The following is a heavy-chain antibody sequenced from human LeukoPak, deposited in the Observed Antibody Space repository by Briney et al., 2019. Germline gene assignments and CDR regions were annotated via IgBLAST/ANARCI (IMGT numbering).Heavy chain of an antibody. CDR3: ARPTTYGDYDY. J-gene: IGHJ4*02. CDR1: GFTFSSYA. CDR2: ISSSSSTI. Sequence: PGGSLRLSCAASGFTFSSYAMHWVRQAPGKGLEWVSYISSSSSTIYYADSVKGRFTISRDNAKNSLYLQMNSLRAEDTAVYYCARPTTYGDYDYWGQGTLVTVSS. D-gene: IGHD4-17*01. V-gene: IGHV3-48*01.